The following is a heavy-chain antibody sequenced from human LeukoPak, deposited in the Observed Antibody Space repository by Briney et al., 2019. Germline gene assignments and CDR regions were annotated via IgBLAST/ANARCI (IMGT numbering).Heavy chain of an antibody. D-gene: IGHD1-1*01. CDR3: ARGTGTAAYFDY. CDR2: IDSDGSST. J-gene: IGHJ4*02. V-gene: IGHV3-74*01. Sequence: PGGSLRLSCAASGFTFRTYWMNWVRQAPGKGLVWVSRIDSDGSSTSYADSVKGRFTISRDNAKNSLYLQVNSLRAEDTAVYYCARGTGTAAYFDYWGQGTLVTVSS. CDR1: GFTFRTYW.